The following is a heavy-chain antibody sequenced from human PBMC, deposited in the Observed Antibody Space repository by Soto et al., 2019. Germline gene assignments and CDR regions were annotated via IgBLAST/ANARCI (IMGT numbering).Heavy chain of an antibody. Sequence: QVQLQESGPGLVKPSETLSLTCTVSGGSVSSGSYYWSWIRQPPGKGLEWIGYIYYSGSTNYNPSLKSRVTISVATSKTQFSLKLSSVTAADTAVYYCARSNYDSSGARDDYWGQGTLVTVSS. CDR3: ARSNYDSSGARDDY. CDR1: GGSVSSGSYY. D-gene: IGHD3-22*01. CDR2: IYYSGST. J-gene: IGHJ4*02. V-gene: IGHV4-61*01.